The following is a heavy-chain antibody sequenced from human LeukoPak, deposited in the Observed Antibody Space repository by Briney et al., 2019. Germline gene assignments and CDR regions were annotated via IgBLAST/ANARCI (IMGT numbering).Heavy chain of an antibody. Sequence: QTGGSLRLSCAASGFTFSSYAMSWVRQAPGKGLEWVSAISGSGGSTYYADSVKGRFTISRDNPKNTLYLQMNSLRAEDTAVYYCAKPVIGYCSGGSCYGDYWGQGTLVTVSS. CDR1: GFTFSSYA. CDR3: AKPVIGYCSGGSCYGDY. CDR2: ISGSGGST. V-gene: IGHV3-23*01. J-gene: IGHJ4*02. D-gene: IGHD2-15*01.